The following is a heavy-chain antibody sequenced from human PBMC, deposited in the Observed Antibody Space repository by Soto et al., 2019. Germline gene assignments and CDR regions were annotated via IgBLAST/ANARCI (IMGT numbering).Heavy chain of an antibody. CDR3: ARRYGSAIDY. Sequence: QVQLQESGPGLVKPSETLSLTCTVSGGSISSWYWSWIRQPPGKGLEWIGYIYYSGSTNYNPSLMSRVTISVDTSKNQFSLKLSSVTAADTAVYYCARRYGSAIDYWGQGTLVTVSS. D-gene: IGHD1-26*01. CDR2: IYYSGST. CDR1: GGSISSWY. J-gene: IGHJ4*02. V-gene: IGHV4-59*08.